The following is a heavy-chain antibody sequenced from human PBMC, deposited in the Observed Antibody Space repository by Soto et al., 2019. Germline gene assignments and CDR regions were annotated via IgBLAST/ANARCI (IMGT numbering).Heavy chain of an antibody. V-gene: IGHV3-21*01. Sequence: PGGSLRLSCAVSGFTFSSYSMNWVRQAPGKGLEWVSSISSGNSYIYYADSVRGRFTVSRDNAKGSLYLQMNSLRAEDTAVYYCATQMDYNILTGYRPFDYWGQGTLVTVSS. CDR3: ATQMDYNILTGYRPFDY. D-gene: IGHD3-9*01. CDR2: ISSGNSYI. CDR1: GFTFSSYS. J-gene: IGHJ4*02.